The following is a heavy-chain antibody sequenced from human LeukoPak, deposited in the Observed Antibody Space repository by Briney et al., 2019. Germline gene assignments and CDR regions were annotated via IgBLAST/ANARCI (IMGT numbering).Heavy chain of an antibody. CDR2: INHSGST. J-gene: IGHJ4*02. Sequence: PSETLSLTCAVYGGSFSGYYWSWIRQPPGKGLEWIGEINHSGSTNYNPSLKSRVTISVDTSKNQFSLKLSSVTAADTAVYYCARGGRITMVRGVSIDYWGQGTLVTVSS. V-gene: IGHV4-34*01. CDR1: GGSFSGYY. CDR3: ARGGRITMVRGVSIDY. D-gene: IGHD3-10*01.